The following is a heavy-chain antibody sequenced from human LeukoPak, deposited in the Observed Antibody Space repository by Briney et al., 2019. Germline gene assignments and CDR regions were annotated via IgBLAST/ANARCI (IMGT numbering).Heavy chain of an antibody. CDR3: SACSAYCLKY. J-gene: IGHJ4*02. D-gene: IGHD3-22*01. CDR2: IKSKSDGGTT. V-gene: IGHV3-15*01. Sequence: PGGSLRLSCVASGFPFSNAWMTWVRQAPGKGLEWVGRIKSKSDGGTTHYAAPVNGRFTISRDDSKNTLYLQMNSLKTEDTAVYYCSACSAYCLKYWGQGTLVTVSS. CDR1: GFPFSNAW.